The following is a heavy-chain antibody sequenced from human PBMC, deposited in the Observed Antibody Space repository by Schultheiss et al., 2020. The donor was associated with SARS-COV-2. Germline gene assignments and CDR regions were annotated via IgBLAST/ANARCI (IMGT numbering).Heavy chain of an antibody. CDR2: ISYDGSNK. V-gene: IGHV3-30*01. CDR3: GRWLDY. Sequence: GGSLRLSCAASGFTFSSYAMHWVRQPPGKGLEWVAVISYDGSNKYYAYSEKGRLIISRDNSKNTLDLQRNRVSAEDTAVYYCGRWLDYWGRGTLVTVSS. CDR1: GFTFSSYA. J-gene: IGHJ4*02. D-gene: IGHD5-12*01.